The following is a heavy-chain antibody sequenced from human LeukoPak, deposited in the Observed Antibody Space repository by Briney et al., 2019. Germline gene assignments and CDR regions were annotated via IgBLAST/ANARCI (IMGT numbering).Heavy chain of an antibody. CDR1: HYSISSNYY. V-gene: IGHV4-38-2*02. CDR2: IYHSGST. Sequence: SETLSLTCSVSHYSISSNYYWGWIRQPPGKGLEWIGSIYHSGSTYYNPSLKSRVAISVDTSKNQFSLKLTSVTTADTAVYYCARSSGYMSYWGQGTLVTVSS. CDR3: ARSSGYMSY. J-gene: IGHJ4*02. D-gene: IGHD3-22*01.